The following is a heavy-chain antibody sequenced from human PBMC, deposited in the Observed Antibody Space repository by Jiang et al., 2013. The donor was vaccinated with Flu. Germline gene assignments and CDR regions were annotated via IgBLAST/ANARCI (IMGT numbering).Heavy chain of an antibody. CDR3: ARSTRRDGYKYYFDY. CDR2: INPNSGGT. J-gene: IGHJ4*02. Sequence: VQLVESGAEVKKPGASVKVSCKASGYTFTGYYMHWVRQAPGQGLEWMGRINPNSGGTNYAQKFQGRVTMTRDTSISTAYMELSRLRSDDTVVYYCARSTRRDGYKYYFDYWGQGTLVTVSS. D-gene: IGHD5-24*01. V-gene: IGHV1-2*05. CDR1: GYTFTGYY.